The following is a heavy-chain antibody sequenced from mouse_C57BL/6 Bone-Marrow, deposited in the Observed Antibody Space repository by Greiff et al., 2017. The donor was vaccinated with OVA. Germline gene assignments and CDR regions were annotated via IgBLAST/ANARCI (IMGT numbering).Heavy chain of an antibody. CDR3: ARMSSSGYSFAD. Sequence: QVQLQQPGAELVKPGASVKLSCKASGYTFTSYWMQWVKQRPGQGLEWIGEIDPSDSYTNYNQKFKGKATLTVDTSSSTAYMQLSSLTSEDSAVDYCARMSSSGYSFADWGQGTLVTVSA. J-gene: IGHJ3*01. D-gene: IGHD3-2*02. CDR2: IDPSDSYT. CDR1: GYTFTSYW. V-gene: IGHV1-50*01.